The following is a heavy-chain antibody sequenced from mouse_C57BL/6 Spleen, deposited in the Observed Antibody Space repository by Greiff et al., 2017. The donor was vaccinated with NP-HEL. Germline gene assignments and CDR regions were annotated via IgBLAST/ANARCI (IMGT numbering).Heavy chain of an antibody. CDR2: ISYDGSN. Sequence: EVKLMESGPGLVKPSQSLSLTCSVTGYSITSGYYWNWIRQFPGNKLEWMGYISYDGSNNYNPSLKNRISITRDTSKNQFFLKLNSVTTEDTATYYCARTPYYYGSSLYYAMDYWGQGTSVTVSS. V-gene: IGHV3-6*01. D-gene: IGHD1-1*01. CDR1: GYSITSGYY. J-gene: IGHJ4*01. CDR3: ARTPYYYGSSLYYAMDY.